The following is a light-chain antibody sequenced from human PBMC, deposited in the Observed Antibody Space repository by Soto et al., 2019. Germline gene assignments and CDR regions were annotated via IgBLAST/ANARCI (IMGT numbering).Light chain of an antibody. J-gene: IGLJ1*01. CDR3: CSYAGSSTLYV. CDR1: SSDIYDYKF. V-gene: IGLV2-23*02. CDR2: EVT. Sequence: QSALTQPASVSGSPGQSITISCTGTSSDIYDYKFVSWYQQHPGKAPKLIIYEVTRRPSGVSNRFSGSKSGNTASLTISGLQAEDEADYYCCSYAGSSTLYVFGTGTKVTVL.